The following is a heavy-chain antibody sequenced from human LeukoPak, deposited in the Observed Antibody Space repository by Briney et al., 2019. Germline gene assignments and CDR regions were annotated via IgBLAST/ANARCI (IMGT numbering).Heavy chain of an antibody. J-gene: IGHJ6*02. CDR3: ARELGDYETPITVMDV. CDR2: ISSSSTYT. D-gene: IGHD4-17*01. Sequence: GGSLRLSCAASGFSFSNAWMSWVRQAPGKGLEWVSYISSSSTYTNYADSVKGRFTISRDNAKNSLYLQMGSLRAEDTAVYYCARELGDYETPITVMDVWGQGTTVTVSS. CDR1: GFSFSNAW. V-gene: IGHV3-11*05.